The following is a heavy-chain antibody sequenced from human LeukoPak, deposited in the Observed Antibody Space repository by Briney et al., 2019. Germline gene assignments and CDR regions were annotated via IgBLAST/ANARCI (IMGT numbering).Heavy chain of an antibody. CDR3: AKDRAVTTLLDYYYGMDV. V-gene: IGHV3-11*04. J-gene: IGHJ6*02. Sequence: GGSLRLSCAASGFTFSDYYMSWIRQAPGKGLEWVSYISSSGSTIYYADSVKGRFTISGDNAKNSLYLQMNSLRAEDTAVYYCAKDRAVTTLLDYYYGMDVWGQGTTVTVSS. CDR2: ISSSGSTI. CDR1: GFTFSDYY. D-gene: IGHD4-17*01.